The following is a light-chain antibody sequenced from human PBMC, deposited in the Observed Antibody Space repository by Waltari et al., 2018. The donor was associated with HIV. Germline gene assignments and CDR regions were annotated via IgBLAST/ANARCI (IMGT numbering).Light chain of an antibody. V-gene: IGLV2-23*01. CDR3: WSYAGSTPYVL. CDR2: EGT. Sequence: QSALTQPASVSGSPGQSITISCTGTSSALGSHNLVSCYQQHPGKAHYLIIYEGTKRPSVISNRFSGSKSGNTASLTISGLQADDEADYFCWSYAGSTPYVLLGGGTKLTVL. J-gene: IGLJ2*01. CDR1: SSALGSHNL.